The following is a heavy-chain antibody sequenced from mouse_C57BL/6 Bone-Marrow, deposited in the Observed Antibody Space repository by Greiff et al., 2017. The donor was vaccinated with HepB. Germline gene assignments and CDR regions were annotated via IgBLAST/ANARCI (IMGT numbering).Heavy chain of an antibody. J-gene: IGHJ2*01. CDR2: IYPGSGST. D-gene: IGHD1-1*01. CDR3: ARRGYYCGDY. V-gene: IGHV1-55*01. CDR1: GYTFTSYW. Sequence: VQLQQPGAELVKPGASVKMSCKASGYTFTSYWITWVKQRPGQGLEWLGDIYPGSGSTNYNEKLKSKATLTVDTSSSTAYMQLSSLTSEDSAGYYCARRGYYCGDYWGQGTTLTVSS.